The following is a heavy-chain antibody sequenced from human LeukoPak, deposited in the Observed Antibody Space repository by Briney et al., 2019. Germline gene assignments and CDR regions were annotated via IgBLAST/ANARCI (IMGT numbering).Heavy chain of an antibody. J-gene: IGHJ4*02. CDR3: ARDLGIEAAGYDY. V-gene: IGHV1-2*02. Sequence: ASVKVSCKASGYTFTSYYMHWVRQAPGQGLEWMGWINPNSGGTNYAQKFQGRVTMTRDTSISTAYMELSRLRSDDTAVYYCARDLGIEAAGYDYWGQGTLVTVSS. CDR2: INPNSGGT. D-gene: IGHD6-13*01. CDR1: GYTFTSYY.